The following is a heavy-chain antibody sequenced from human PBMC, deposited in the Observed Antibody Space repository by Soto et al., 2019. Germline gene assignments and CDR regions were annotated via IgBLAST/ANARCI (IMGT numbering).Heavy chain of an antibody. V-gene: IGHV3-21*01. CDR2: ISSSSSYI. D-gene: IGHD2-8*01. J-gene: IGHJ5*02. CDR1: GFTFSSYS. CDR3: ARLNGADGGFDP. Sequence: EVQLVESGGGLVKPGGSLTLSCAASGFTFSSYSMNWVRQAPGKGLEWVSSISSSSSYIYYADSVKGRFTISRDNAKNSLYLQMNSLRAEDTAVYYCARLNGADGGFDPWGQGTLVTVSS.